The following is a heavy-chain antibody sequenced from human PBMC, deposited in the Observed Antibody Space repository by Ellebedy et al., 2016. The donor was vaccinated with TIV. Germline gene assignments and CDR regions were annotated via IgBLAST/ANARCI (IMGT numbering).Heavy chain of an antibody. D-gene: IGHD5-24*01. CDR2: LQQGGSEK. Sequence: GESLKISCAASGFTFSSYWMSWVRQAPGTGLEWVASLQQGGSEKRYVDSVKGRFTISRDDVQNSLYLQMSSLRAEDTAVYYCARQRDGYNYWDAFDLWGQGTMVTVSS. CDR1: GFTFSSYW. J-gene: IGHJ3*01. CDR3: ARQRDGYNYWDAFDL. V-gene: IGHV3-7*01.